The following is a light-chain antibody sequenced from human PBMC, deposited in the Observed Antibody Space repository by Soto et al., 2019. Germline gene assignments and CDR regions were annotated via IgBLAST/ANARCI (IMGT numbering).Light chain of an antibody. CDR2: AAS. V-gene: IGKV1-17*01. CDR1: QAIGTD. J-gene: IGKJ4*01. CDR3: LQHNTYPLS. Sequence: DIQMTQSPSSLSASIGDSITITCRATQAIGTDLGWYQQKPRKAPKRLIYAASNLESGVPSRFSGAGSGTDFTLTISSLQPEDFATYYCLQHNTYPLSFGGGTKVEVK.